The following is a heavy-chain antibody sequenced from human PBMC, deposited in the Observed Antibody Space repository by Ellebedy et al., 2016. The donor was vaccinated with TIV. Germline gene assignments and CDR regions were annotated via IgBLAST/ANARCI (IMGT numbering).Heavy chain of an antibody. Sequence: GESLKISCKGSGYSFTSYWIGWVRQMPGKGLEWMGIIYPGDSDTRYSPSFQGQVTISADKSISTAYLQWSSLKASDTAMYYCARGRKVGAITHWFDPWGQGTLVTVSS. J-gene: IGHJ5*02. CDR3: ARGRKVGAITHWFDP. CDR2: IYPGDSDT. CDR1: GYSFTSYW. D-gene: IGHD1-26*01. V-gene: IGHV5-51*01.